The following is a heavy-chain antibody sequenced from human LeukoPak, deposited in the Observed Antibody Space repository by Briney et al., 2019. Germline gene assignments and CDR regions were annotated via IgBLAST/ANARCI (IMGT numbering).Heavy chain of an antibody. V-gene: IGHV1-18*01. J-gene: IGHJ5*02. CDR1: GYTFTSYG. Sequence: ASVKVSCKASGYTFTSYGISWVRQAPGQGLEWMGWISAYNGNTNYAQKLQGRVTMTTDTSTSTAYMELRSLRSDDAAVYYCAIDALLNWYDPWGQGTLVTVSS. CDR2: ISAYNGNT. D-gene: IGHD1-26*01. CDR3: AIDALLNWYDP.